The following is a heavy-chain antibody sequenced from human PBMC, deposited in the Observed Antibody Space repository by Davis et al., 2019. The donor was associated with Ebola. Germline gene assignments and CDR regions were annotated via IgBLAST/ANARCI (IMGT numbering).Heavy chain of an antibody. CDR1: GFIFSSYV. D-gene: IGHD1-26*01. CDR3: AKDTSNIWFDI. Sequence: PGGSLRLSCAASGFIFSSYVMSWVRQAPGKGLEWVSTISKSGRDTNYADSVKGRLSVSRDNSKNTVYLQMHSLRVEDTAIYYCAKDTSNIWFDIWGQGTMVTVSS. J-gene: IGHJ3*02. V-gene: IGHV3-23*01. CDR2: ISKSGRDT.